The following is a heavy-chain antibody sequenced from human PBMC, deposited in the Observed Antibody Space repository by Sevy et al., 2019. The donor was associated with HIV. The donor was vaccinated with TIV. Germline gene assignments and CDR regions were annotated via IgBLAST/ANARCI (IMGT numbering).Heavy chain of an antibody. J-gene: IGHJ4*02. D-gene: IGHD1-26*01. Sequence: GGSLRLSCAASGFTFSPYSMTWVRQAPGKGLEWVANIRPDGSDKYYVDSVKGRFTISRDNAKNSLYLQMNSLRVDDTAMYYCARGVGLDCWGQGALVTVSS. CDR1: GFTFSPYS. CDR2: IRPDGSDK. CDR3: ARGVGLDC. V-gene: IGHV3-7*01.